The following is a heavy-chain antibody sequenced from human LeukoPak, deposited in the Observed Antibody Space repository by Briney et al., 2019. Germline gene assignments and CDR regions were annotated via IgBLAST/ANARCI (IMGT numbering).Heavy chain of an antibody. V-gene: IGHV3-30*03. CDR3: ARTRTLPIAGGFDT. J-gene: IGHJ5*02. D-gene: IGHD3-16*01. CDR1: GFTFSSYG. CDR2: ISYDGSNK. Sequence: PGGSLRLSCAASGFTFSSYGMHWVRQAPGKGLEWVAVISYDGSNKYYADSVKGRFTISRDNSKNTLYLQMNSLRAEDTAVYYCARTRTLPIAGGFDTWGQGSLVTVSS.